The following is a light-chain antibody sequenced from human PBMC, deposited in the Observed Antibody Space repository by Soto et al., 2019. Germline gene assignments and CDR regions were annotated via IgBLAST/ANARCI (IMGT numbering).Light chain of an antibody. CDR1: QTVGRY. CDR2: DAS. J-gene: IGKJ5*01. V-gene: IGKV3-11*01. CDR3: QQRLHWPIT. Sequence: EIVLTQSPATLSLSPGARVTLSCRASQTVGRYLSWYQHSPGQGPRLIVYDASNRATGIPARFSGSGSETDFNLTISSLEPEDFAVDYWQQRLHWPITFGQGTRLEIK.